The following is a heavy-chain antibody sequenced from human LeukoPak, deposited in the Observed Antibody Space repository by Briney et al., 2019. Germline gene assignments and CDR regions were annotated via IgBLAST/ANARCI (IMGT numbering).Heavy chain of an antibody. D-gene: IGHD3-22*01. CDR2: INHSGST. V-gene: IGHV4-34*01. CDR3: ARGFDSSRAFDI. CDR1: GGSISSYY. Sequence: SETLSLTCTVSGGSISSYYWSWIRQPPGKGLEWIGEINHSGSTNYNPSLKSRVTISVDTSKNQFSLKLSSVTAADTAVYYCARGFDSSRAFDIWGQGTMVTVSS. J-gene: IGHJ3*02.